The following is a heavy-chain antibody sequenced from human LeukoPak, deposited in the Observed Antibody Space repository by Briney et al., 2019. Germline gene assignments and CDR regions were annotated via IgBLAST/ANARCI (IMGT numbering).Heavy chain of an antibody. D-gene: IGHD2-2*01. CDR1: GYTFTGYY. Sequence: ASVKVSCTASGYTFTGYYMHWVRQAPEQGLEWMGWINPNSGGTNYAQKFQGRVTMTRDTSISTAYMELSRLRSDDTAVYYCARDRCSSTSCRLENAFDIWGQGTMVTVSS. CDR3: ARDRCSSTSCRLENAFDI. J-gene: IGHJ3*02. V-gene: IGHV1-2*02. CDR2: INPNSGGT.